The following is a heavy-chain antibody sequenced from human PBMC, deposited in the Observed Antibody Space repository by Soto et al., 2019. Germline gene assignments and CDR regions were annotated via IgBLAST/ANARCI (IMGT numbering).Heavy chain of an antibody. V-gene: IGHV3-15*07. D-gene: IGHD3-16*01. CDR2: IKSQTDGGSG. CDR3: TSDSGAIMPGVCFDF. J-gene: IGHJ4*01. Sequence: GGSLSLSCAASGFAFSNAWINWVRQPPGRGLEWVGRIKSQTDGGSGDYAAPVKGRFVVSRDDSKNIVYLQMNSLKIEVTAVYYCTSDSGAIMPGVCFDFWGHGTLVTVSS. CDR1: GFAFSNAW.